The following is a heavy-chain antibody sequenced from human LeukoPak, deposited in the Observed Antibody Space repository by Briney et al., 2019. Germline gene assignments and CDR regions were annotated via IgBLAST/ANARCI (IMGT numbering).Heavy chain of an antibody. CDR1: GGSFSGYY. D-gene: IGHD2-21*02. CDR2: INHSGST. V-gene: IGHV4-34*01. Sequence: SETLSLTCAVYGGSFSGYYWSWIRQPPGKGLEWIGEINHSGSTNYNPSLKSRVTISIDTSKNQFSLKLSSVTAADTAVYYCARGSRLLSAFDYWGQGTLVTVSS. CDR3: ARGSRLLSAFDY. J-gene: IGHJ4*02.